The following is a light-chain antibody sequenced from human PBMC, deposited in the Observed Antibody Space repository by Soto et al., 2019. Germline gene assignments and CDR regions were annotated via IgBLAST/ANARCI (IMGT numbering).Light chain of an antibody. V-gene: IGKV3D-20*02. Sequence: EIILTQSPDTLSLSPGERATLSCRASQTVSSNYLAWCQQRPGQAPRLLIYDASNRATGIPARFSGSGSGTDFTLTISSLEPEDFAVYYCQQRSNWLSITFGQGTRLEIK. CDR1: QTVSSNY. CDR2: DAS. CDR3: QQRSNWLSIT. J-gene: IGKJ5*01.